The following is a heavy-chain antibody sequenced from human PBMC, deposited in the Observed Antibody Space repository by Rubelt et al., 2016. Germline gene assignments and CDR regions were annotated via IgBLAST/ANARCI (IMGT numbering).Heavy chain of an antibody. CDR1: GGTFSSYA. CDR3: ARDLVGVVITTHDAFDI. D-gene: IGHD3-22*01. CDR2: IIPIFGTA. Sequence: QVQLVQSGAEVKKPGSSVKVSCKASGGTFSSYAISWVRQAPGQGLEWMGGIIPIFGTANYAQKFQGRVTITADKATSTAYMELISLRSEDTAVYYCARDLVGVVITTHDAFDIWGQGTMVTVSS. V-gene: IGHV1-69*06. J-gene: IGHJ3*02.